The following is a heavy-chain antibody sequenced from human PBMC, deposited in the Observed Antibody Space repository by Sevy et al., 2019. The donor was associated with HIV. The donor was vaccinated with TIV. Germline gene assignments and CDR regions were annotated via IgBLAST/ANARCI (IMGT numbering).Heavy chain of an antibody. CDR1: GGSFSGYY. J-gene: IGHJ4*02. Sequence: SETLSLTCAVYGGSFSGYYWSWIRQPPGKGLEWIGEIIPSGSTNYNPSLKSRVTISIDTSKNQFSLKVKSVTAADTAIYYCARGQWEHPYWGQRTQVTVSS. CDR2: IIPSGST. CDR3: ARGQWEHPY. V-gene: IGHV4-34*01. D-gene: IGHD1-26*01.